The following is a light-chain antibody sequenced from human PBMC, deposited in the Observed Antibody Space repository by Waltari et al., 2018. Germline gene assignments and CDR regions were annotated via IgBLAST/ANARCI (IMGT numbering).Light chain of an antibody. V-gene: IGLV3-25*03. CDR2: KDR. CDR3: QSGDNSGTNRVL. CDR1: ALPKQY. Sequence: SYELTQPPSVSVSPGQTARTTCSGDALPKQYVYWYQQKSGQAPILVMYKDRERPSGIPERFSGSSSGTTVTLTISGVQAEDEADYYCQSGDNSGTNRVLFGGGTKLTVL. J-gene: IGLJ2*01.